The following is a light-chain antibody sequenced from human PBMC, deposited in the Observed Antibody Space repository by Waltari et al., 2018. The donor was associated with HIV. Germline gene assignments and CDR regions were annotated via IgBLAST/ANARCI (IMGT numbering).Light chain of an antibody. Sequence: QSALTQPASVSGSPGQSITISCTGTSSDVGGYNYVSWYQQHPGKAPKLSIYDVSNRPSGVSNRFSGSKSGDTASRTISGLQAEDEAEYYCSSYTSSSPPLYVFGTGTKVTVL. J-gene: IGLJ1*01. CDR3: SSYTSSSPPLYV. CDR2: DVS. V-gene: IGLV2-14*03. CDR1: SSDVGGYNY.